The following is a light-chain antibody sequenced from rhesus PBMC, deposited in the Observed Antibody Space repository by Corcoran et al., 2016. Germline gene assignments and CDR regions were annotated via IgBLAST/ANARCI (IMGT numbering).Light chain of an antibody. CDR3: LQYKSSPS. V-gene: IGKV1-22*01. CDR1: QTIDSW. Sequence: DIQMTQSPSSLSASVGDTVTITCRASQTIDSWLDWYQQKHGKAPNLLIYKSSSLRAGVPSRFSGSGSGTDFTLTISSLQPEDFATYYCLQYKSSPSFGGWTKVESK. CDR2: KSS. J-gene: IGKJ4*01.